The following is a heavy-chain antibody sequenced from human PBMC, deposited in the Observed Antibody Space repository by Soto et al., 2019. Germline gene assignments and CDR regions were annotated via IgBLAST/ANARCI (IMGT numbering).Heavy chain of an antibody. V-gene: IGHV1-3*01. D-gene: IGHD6-13*01. CDR2: INPAKDTK. CDR1: GYTFTSYA. J-gene: IGHJ4*02. CDR3: ARGSSWSYFDY. Sequence: QVQLVQSGAEVKRPGASVKVSCKASGYTFTSYAVHWVRQAPGQRLEWMGWINPAKDTKKYSQKFQGRVTITRDTSANIVYMEVSSLTSEDTAVYYCARGSSWSYFDYWGQGTLVTVSS.